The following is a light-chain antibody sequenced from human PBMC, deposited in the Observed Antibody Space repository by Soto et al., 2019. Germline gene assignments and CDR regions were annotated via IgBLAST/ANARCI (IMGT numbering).Light chain of an antibody. CDR3: QQYDSYPLT. J-gene: IGKJ4*01. CDR1: QTISSW. Sequence: DIQMTQSPSTLSGSLGDRAPITCRASQTISSWLAWYQQKPGKAPKLLIYKASTLKSGVPSRFSGSTSGTEFTLTISSLQPDDFGTYYCQQYDSYPLTFGGGTKVDIK. V-gene: IGKV1-5*03. CDR2: KAS.